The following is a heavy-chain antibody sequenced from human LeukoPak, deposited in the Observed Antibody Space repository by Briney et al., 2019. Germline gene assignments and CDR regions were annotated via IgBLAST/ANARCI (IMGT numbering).Heavy chain of an antibody. D-gene: IGHD6-19*01. CDR3: AKDARRSSGWYFFDH. CDR1: GFAFSSQA. J-gene: IGHJ4*02. Sequence: RTGGSLRLSCAASGFAFSSQAMGWVRQAPGKGLEWVSVISDSGDSTYYADPVKGRFTISRDNSKNTLYLQMNSLRAEDTAVYYCAKDARRSSGWYFFDHWGQGTLVTVSS. CDR2: ISDSGDST. V-gene: IGHV3-23*01.